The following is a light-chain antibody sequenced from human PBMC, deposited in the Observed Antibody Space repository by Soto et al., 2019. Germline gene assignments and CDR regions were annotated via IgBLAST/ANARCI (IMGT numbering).Light chain of an antibody. V-gene: IGLV2-14*01. CDR1: SSDVGGYNY. Sequence: QSVLTQPASVSGSPGQSITISCTGTSSDVGGYNYVSWYQHHPGKAPKLMIYEVSNRPSGVSNRFSGSKSGNTASLTISGPQAEDEADYYCSSYTSSSTQVFGTGTKLTVL. J-gene: IGLJ1*01. CDR2: EVS. CDR3: SSYTSSSTQV.